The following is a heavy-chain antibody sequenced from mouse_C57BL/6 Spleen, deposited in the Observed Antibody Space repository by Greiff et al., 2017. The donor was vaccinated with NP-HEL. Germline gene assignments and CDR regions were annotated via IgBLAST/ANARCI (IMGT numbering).Heavy chain of an antibody. V-gene: IGHV1-72*01. Sequence: QVQLQQPGAELVKPGASVKLSCKASGYTFTSYWMHWVKQRPGRGLEWIGRIDPNSGGTTYNEKFKSKATLTVDKPSSTAYMQLSSLTSEDSAVYYCARKTDYAWFAYWGQGTLVTVSA. D-gene: IGHD2-4*01. J-gene: IGHJ3*01. CDR2: IDPNSGGT. CDR3: ARKTDYAWFAY. CDR1: GYTFTSYW.